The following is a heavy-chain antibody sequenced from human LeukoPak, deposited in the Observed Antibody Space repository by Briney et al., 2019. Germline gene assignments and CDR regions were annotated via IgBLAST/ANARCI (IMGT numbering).Heavy chain of an antibody. Sequence: GGSLRLSCAASGFTFSSYAMHWVRQAPGKGLEWVAVISYDGSNKYYADSVKGRFTISRDNSKNTLYLQMNSLRAEDTAVYYCAKGFRFGSGSSTYYFDYWGQGTLVTVSS. J-gene: IGHJ4*02. CDR2: ISYDGSNK. CDR1: GFTFSSYA. D-gene: IGHD3-10*01. V-gene: IGHV3-30*04. CDR3: AKGFRFGSGSSTYYFDY.